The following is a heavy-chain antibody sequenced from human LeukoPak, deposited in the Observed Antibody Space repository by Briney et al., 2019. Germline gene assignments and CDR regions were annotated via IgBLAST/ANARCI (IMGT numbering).Heavy chain of an antibody. D-gene: IGHD5-12*01. CDR3: ARASRDIVATSGYYYYMDV. CDR2: IYYSGST. Sequence: PSETLSLTCTVSGGSISSHYWSWIRQPPGKGLEWIGYIYYSGSTNYNPSLKSRVTISVDTSKNQFSLKLSSVTAADTAVYYCARASRDIVATSGYYYYMDVWGKGTTVIVSS. J-gene: IGHJ6*03. CDR1: GGSISSHY. V-gene: IGHV4-59*11.